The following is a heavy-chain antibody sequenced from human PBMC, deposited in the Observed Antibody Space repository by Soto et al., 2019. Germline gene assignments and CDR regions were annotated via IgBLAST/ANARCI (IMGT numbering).Heavy chain of an antibody. CDR2: TRNKANSYTT. V-gene: IGHV3-72*01. CDR1: GFTFSEHH. CDR3: ARSPAMDV. Sequence: EVQLVESGGGLVQPGGSLRLSCAASGFTFSEHHMDWVRQPPGRGLEWVGRTRNKANSYTTEYAASVKGRFTISRDDSKNSLYLQMNSLKTEDTAVYYCARSPAMDVWGQGTTVTVSS. J-gene: IGHJ6*02.